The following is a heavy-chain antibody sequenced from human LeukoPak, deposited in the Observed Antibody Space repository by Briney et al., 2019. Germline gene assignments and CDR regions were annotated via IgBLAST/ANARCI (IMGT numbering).Heavy chain of an antibody. CDR1: GYTFTGYY. Sequence: GASVKVSCKASGYTFTGYYMHWVRQAPGQGLEWMGWINPNSGGTNYAQKFQGRVTMTRDASISTAYMELSRLRSDDTAVYYCAADPRYSYRKNRSPWFDPWGQGTLVTVSS. V-gene: IGHV1-2*02. D-gene: IGHD5-18*01. CDR2: INPNSGGT. J-gene: IGHJ5*02. CDR3: AADPRYSYRKNRSPWFDP.